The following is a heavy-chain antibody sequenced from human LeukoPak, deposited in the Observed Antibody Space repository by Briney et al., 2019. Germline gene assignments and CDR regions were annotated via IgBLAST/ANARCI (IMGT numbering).Heavy chain of an antibody. CDR3: ARESTIARERKFDY. D-gene: IGHD3-9*01. CDR2: INPSGGST. J-gene: IGHJ4*02. Sequence: VASVKVSCKASGYPLTTYYMHWVRQAPGQGLEWVGIINPSGGSTNYAQRFQGRVTMTRDTSTSTVYMELSSLRSEDTAVYYCARESTIARERKFDYWGQGTLVTVSS. CDR1: GYPLTTYY. V-gene: IGHV1-46*01.